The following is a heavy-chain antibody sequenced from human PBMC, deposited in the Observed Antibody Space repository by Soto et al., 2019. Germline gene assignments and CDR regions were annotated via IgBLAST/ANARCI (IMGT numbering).Heavy chain of an antibody. CDR2: INHSGST. D-gene: IGHD3-10*01. CDR3: ARGRITMVRGTDYFQH. Sequence: QVQLQQWGAGLLKPSETLSLTCAVYGGSFSGYYWSWIRQPPGKGLEWIGEINHSGSTNYNPSLKSRVTISXXTXKXXFSRKLSSVTAADTAVYYCARGRITMVRGTDYFQHWGQGTLVTVSS. J-gene: IGHJ1*01. V-gene: IGHV4-34*01. CDR1: GGSFSGYY.